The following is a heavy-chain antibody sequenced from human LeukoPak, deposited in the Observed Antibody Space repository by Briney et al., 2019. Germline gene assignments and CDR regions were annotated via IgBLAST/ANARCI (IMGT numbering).Heavy chain of an antibody. CDR3: AAARESPRYSSGWYGFDP. CDR2: IVVGSGNT. CDR1: GFTFTSSA. V-gene: IGHV1-58*02. Sequence: TSVKVSCKASGFTFTSSAMQWVRRARGQRLEWIGWIVVGSGNTNYAQKFQERVTITRDMSTSTAYMELSSLRSEDTAVYYCAAARESPRYSSGWYGFDPWGQGTLVTVSS. J-gene: IGHJ5*02. D-gene: IGHD6-19*01.